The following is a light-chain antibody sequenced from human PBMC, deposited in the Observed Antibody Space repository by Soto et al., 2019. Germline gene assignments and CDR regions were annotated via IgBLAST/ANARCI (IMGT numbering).Light chain of an antibody. CDR3: QQSYSTRWT. CDR1: QSVSSN. V-gene: IGKV3-15*01. CDR2: GAS. J-gene: IGKJ1*01. Sequence: EIVMTQSPATLCLSPGKRATLSCRASQSVSSNLAWYQQKPGQAPRLLIYGASTRATGIPARFSGSGSGTECTLTISSLQPEDFATYYCQQSYSTRWTFGQGTKVEIK.